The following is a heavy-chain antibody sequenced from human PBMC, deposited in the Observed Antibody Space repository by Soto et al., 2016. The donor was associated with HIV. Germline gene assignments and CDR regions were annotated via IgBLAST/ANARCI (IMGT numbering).Heavy chain of an antibody. CDR1: GYTFSGYY. V-gene: IGHV1-2*02. D-gene: IGHD7-27*01. CDR3: AREFLGMGYFDY. J-gene: IGHJ4*02. Sequence: QVQLVQSGAEVKKPGASVKVSCKASGYTFSGYYMHWVRQAPGQGLEWMGWILPNTGGTKYAQNLQGRVTMTRNTSISTAYMELSTLRSDDTAVYYCAREFLGMGYFDYVGPGNPGHRLL. CDR2: ILPNTGGT.